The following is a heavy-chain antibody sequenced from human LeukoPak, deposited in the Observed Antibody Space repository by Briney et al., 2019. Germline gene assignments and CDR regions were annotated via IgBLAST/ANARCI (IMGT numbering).Heavy chain of an antibody. D-gene: IGHD5-18*01. V-gene: IGHV1-8*01. CDR2: MNPNRGNT. CDR3: ARESAGLWLD. Sequence: ASVKVSCKASGYTFTSYDINWVRQATGQGLEWMGWMNPNRGNTVYAQKFQGRVTMTRNTSISTAYMELSSLRSEDTAVYYCARESAGLWLDWGQGTLVTVSS. CDR1: GYTFTSYD. J-gene: IGHJ4*02.